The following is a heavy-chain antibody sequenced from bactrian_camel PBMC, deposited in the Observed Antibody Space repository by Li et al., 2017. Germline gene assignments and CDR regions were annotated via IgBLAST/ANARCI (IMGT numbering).Heavy chain of an antibody. CDR2: IDTDGTT. D-gene: IGHD2*01. J-gene: IGHJ4*01. CDR1: AYPAESKC. V-gene: IGHV3S9*01. Sequence: HVQLVESGGGEVQAGGSLRLACLAPAYPAESKCMAWFRQSPGKGREGVASIDTDGTTFYADSVKGRFTISRDAGKRIVSLLMTSLQPEDTAMYYCAARKVARGSHFSLGRAPALRRDEYNFWGQGTQVTVS. CDR3: AARKVARGSHFSLGRAPALRRDEYNF.